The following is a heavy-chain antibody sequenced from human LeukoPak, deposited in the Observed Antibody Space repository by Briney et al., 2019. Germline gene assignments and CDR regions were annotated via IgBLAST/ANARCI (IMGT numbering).Heavy chain of an antibody. J-gene: IGHJ5*02. D-gene: IGHD3-22*01. CDR2: IIPIFGTA. CDR3: ASAMITNWFDP. V-gene: IGHV1-69*13. Sequence: HEASVTVFRKASGGTFSSYAISWVRQAPGQGLEWMGGIIPIFGTANYAQKFQGRVTITADESTSTAYMELSSLRSEDTAVYYCASAMITNWFDPWGQGTLVTVSS. CDR1: GGTFSSYA.